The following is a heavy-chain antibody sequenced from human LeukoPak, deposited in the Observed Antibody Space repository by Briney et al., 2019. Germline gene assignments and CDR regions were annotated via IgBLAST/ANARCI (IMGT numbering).Heavy chain of an antibody. CDR1: GFTFSSYA. CDR2: ISYDGSNK. CDR3: AKGRVPGAVSGFDY. J-gene: IGHJ4*02. V-gene: IGHV3-30-3*01. Sequence: GGSLRLSCAASGFTFSSYAMHWVRQAPGKGLEWVAVISYDGSNKYYADSVKGRFTISRDNSKNTLYLQMNSLRAEDTAVYYCAKGRVPGAVSGFDYWGQGTLVTVSS. D-gene: IGHD2-2*01.